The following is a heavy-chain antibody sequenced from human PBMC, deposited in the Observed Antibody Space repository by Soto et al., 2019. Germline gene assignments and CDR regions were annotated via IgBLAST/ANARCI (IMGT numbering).Heavy chain of an antibody. CDR1: GFSLSTSGVG. CDR3: AHYDFGGLVY. CDR2: ICWDDDK. V-gene: IGHV2-5*02. J-gene: IGHJ4*02. Sequence: QITLKESGPTLVKPTQTLTLTCTFSGFSLSTSGVGVGWIRQPPGKALEWLALICWDDDKRNSPALKSRLTISKHTSKNQVVRTMSNVDPGDTATYYCAHYDFGGLVYWGQGALVTVAS. D-gene: IGHD4-17*01.